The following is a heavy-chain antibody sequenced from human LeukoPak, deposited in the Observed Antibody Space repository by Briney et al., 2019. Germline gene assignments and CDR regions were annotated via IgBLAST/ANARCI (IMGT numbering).Heavy chain of an antibody. CDR2: IGTAGDT. D-gene: IGHD1-26*01. CDR3: ARQSTPHGNFDY. V-gene: IGHV3-13*01. Sequence: PGGSLRLSCAASGFIFNSYWMNWLRQAPGKGLEWVSAIGTAGDTFYPGSVKGRFTISRENAKKSLFLQMNSLRVEDTAVYYCARQSTPHGNFDYWGQGTLVTVSS. J-gene: IGHJ4*02. CDR1: GFIFNSYW.